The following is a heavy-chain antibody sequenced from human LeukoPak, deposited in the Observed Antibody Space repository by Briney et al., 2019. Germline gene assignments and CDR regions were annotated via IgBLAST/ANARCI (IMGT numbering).Heavy chain of an antibody. CDR1: GGSISSYY. Sequence: PSETLSLTCTVSGGSISSYYWSWIRQPPGKGLEWIGYIYTSGSTNYNPSLKSRVTISVDTSKNQFSLKLSSVTAADTAVYYCARSSLAAAGTWWFDPWGQGTLVTVSS. CDR3: ARSSLAAAGTWWFDP. V-gene: IGHV4-4*09. D-gene: IGHD6-13*01. CDR2: IYTSGST. J-gene: IGHJ5*02.